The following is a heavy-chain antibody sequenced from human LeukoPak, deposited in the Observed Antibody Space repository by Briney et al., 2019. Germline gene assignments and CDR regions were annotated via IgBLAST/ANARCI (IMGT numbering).Heavy chain of an antibody. D-gene: IGHD3-10*01. V-gene: IGHV4-4*08. Sequence: PSETLSLTCTVSGGSISSYYWSWIRQPPGKGLEWIGRIYSSGSTNYNPSLKSRVTISVDTSKNQFSLKLSSVTAADTAVYYCARTRYYYNSRSYGAPYYSDYWGQGTPVTVSS. CDR1: GGSISSYY. CDR2: IYSSGST. J-gene: IGHJ4*02. CDR3: ARTRYYYNSRSYGAPYYSDY.